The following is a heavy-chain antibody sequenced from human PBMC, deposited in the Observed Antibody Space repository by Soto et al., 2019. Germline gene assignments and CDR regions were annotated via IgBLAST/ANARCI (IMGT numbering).Heavy chain of an antibody. CDR2: LDGAGGST. J-gene: IGHJ6*02. V-gene: IGHV3-23*01. CDR3: TAPRDEYGSGVSWFTYGMDI. CDR1: GFTFSDYA. Sequence: GSLRLSCLASGFTFSDYAMTWVRHVPGRGLEWVASLDGAGGSTYYADSVRGRFTISRDNSQNTLFLQMKRLTVDDTAIYYCTAPRDEYGSGVSWFTYGMDIWGQGTTVTVSS. D-gene: IGHD3-10*01.